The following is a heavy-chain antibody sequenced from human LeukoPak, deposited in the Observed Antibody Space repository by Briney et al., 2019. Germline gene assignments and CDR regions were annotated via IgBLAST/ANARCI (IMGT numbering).Heavy chain of an antibody. V-gene: IGHV4-34*01. CDR1: GGSFSGYY. Sequence: PSETLSLTCAVYGGSFSGYYWSWIRQPPGKGLEWIGEINHSGSTNYNPSLKSRVTISVDTSKNQFSLKLSSVTAADTAVYYCARGVYYGSGSYCIFDYWGQGTLVTVSS. CDR2: INHSGST. D-gene: IGHD3-10*01. CDR3: ARGVYYGSGSYCIFDY. J-gene: IGHJ4*02.